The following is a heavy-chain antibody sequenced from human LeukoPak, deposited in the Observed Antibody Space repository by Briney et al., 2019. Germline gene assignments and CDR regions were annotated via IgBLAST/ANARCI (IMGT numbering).Heavy chain of an antibody. Sequence: GGSLRLSCAASGFAFSSYWLHWVRQAPGKGLVWVSRVNSDGSSTNYADSVEGRFTVSRDNSKNTLYLQMNSLRAEDTAVYYCARGDGYFYDSSGYYGVCAFDIWGLGTKVIVSS. V-gene: IGHV3-74*01. CDR2: VNSDGSST. CDR3: ARGDGYFYDSSGYYGVCAFDI. J-gene: IGHJ3*02. CDR1: GFAFSSYW. D-gene: IGHD3-22*01.